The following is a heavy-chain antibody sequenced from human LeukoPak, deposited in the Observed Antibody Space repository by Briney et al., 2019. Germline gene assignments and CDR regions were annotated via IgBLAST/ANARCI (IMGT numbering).Heavy chain of an antibody. V-gene: IGHV1-18*01. J-gene: IGHJ4*02. D-gene: IGHD3-9*01. CDR3: ATALRYFDWLLFDY. Sequence: ASVKVSCKASGYTFTSYGISWVRQAPGQGLEWMGWISAYSGNTNYAQKLQGRVTMTTDTFTSTAYMELSSLRSEDTAVYYCATALRYFDWLLFDYWGQGTLVTVSS. CDR1: GYTFTSYG. CDR2: ISAYSGNT.